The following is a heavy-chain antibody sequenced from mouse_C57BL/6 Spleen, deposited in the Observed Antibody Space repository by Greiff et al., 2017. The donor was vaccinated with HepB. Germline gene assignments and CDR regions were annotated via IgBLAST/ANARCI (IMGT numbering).Heavy chain of an antibody. CDR1: GYTFTEYP. CDR2: FYPGSGSI. Sequence: QVQLKESGAELVKPGASVKLSCKASGYTFTEYPIHWVKQRSGQGLEWIGWFYPGSGSIKYNEKFKDKATLTADKSSSTVYMELSRLTSEDSAVYFCARHEDRSPPDGYYAMDYWGQGTSVTVSS. CDR3: ARHEDRSPPDGYYAMDY. V-gene: IGHV1-62-2*01. D-gene: IGHD2-3*01. J-gene: IGHJ4*01.